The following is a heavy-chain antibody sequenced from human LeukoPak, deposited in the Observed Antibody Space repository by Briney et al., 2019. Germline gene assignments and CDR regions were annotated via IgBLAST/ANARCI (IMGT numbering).Heavy chain of an antibody. D-gene: IGHD6-19*01. CDR3: ARGPLSGWYQIDY. CDR1: GYTFTSYD. J-gene: IGHJ4*02. CDR2: MNPNSGNA. V-gene: IGHV1-8*01. Sequence: EASVKVSCKASGYTFTSYDINWVRQATGQGLEWMGWMNPNSGNAGYAQKFQGRVTMTRNTSISTAYMELSSLRSEDTAVYYCARGPLSGWYQIDYWGQGTLVTVSS.